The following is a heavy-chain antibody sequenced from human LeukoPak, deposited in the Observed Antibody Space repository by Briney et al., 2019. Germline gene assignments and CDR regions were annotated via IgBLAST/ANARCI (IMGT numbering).Heavy chain of an antibody. J-gene: IGHJ3*02. CDR3: ARSPPRIYYDSSGPNPMANTEPKDDAFDI. Sequence: SETLSLTCAVYGGSFSGYYWSWIRQPPGKGLEWIGEINHSGSTNYNPSLKSRVTISVDTSKNQFSLKLSSVTAADTAVYYCARSPPRIYYDSSGPNPMANTEPKDDAFDIWGQGTMVTVSS. D-gene: IGHD3-22*01. V-gene: IGHV4-34*01. CDR1: GGSFSGYY. CDR2: INHSGST.